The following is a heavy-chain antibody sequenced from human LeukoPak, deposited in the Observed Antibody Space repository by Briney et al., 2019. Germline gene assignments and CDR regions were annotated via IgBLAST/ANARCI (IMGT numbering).Heavy chain of an antibody. J-gene: IGHJ4*02. D-gene: IGHD3-22*01. Sequence: ASVKVSCKASGYTFTSYYMHWVRQAPGQGLEWMGIINPSGGSTSYAQKFQGRVTMTRDTPTSTVYMELSRLRSEDTAVYYCARSREDYDSSGYYTYFFDYWGQGTLVTVSS. V-gene: IGHV1-46*01. CDR3: ARSREDYDSSGYYTYFFDY. CDR1: GYTFTSYY. CDR2: INPSGGST.